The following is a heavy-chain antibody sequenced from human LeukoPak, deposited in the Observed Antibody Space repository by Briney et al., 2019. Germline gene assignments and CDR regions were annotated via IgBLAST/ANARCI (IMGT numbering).Heavy chain of an antibody. J-gene: IGHJ1*01. CDR1: GFTFNTYG. V-gene: IGHV3-48*01. Sequence: GGSLRLSCAASGFTFNTYGMNWVRQAPGKGPEWVSYIASTSSTIYYADSVRGRFTTSRDNAKNSLYLQMNSLRAEDTALYYCVTGGDSGTYYGFFQHWGQGTLVTVSS. D-gene: IGHD1-26*01. CDR2: IASTSSTI. CDR3: VTGGDSGTYYGFFQH.